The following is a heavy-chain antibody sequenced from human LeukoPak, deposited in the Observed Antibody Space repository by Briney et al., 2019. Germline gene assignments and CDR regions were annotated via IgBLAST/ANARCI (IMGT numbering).Heavy chain of an antibody. Sequence: PGGSLRLSCAASGFTFSSYAMNWVRQAPGKGLEWVSYISSSGSTIYYADSVKGRFTISRDNAKNSLYLQMNSLRAEDTAVYYCARDRGYDSSGYSYAYFDYWGQGTLVTVSS. D-gene: IGHD3-22*01. CDR2: ISSSGSTI. CDR1: GFTFSSYA. J-gene: IGHJ4*02. CDR3: ARDRGYDSSGYSYAYFDY. V-gene: IGHV3-48*04.